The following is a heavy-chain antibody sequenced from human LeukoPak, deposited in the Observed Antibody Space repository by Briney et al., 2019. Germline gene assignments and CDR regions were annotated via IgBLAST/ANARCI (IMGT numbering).Heavy chain of an antibody. CDR3: ASFYGSGGSYYHAMDV. Sequence: GESLKISCKGSGYTFTSNWIGWVRQMPGKGLEWMGIIYPGDSDTRYSPSFQGQVTISADKSISTAYLQWSSLKASDTALYYCASFYGSGGSYYHAMDVWGQGTTVSVS. CDR1: GYTFTSNW. V-gene: IGHV5-51*01. CDR2: IYPGDSDT. D-gene: IGHD3-10*01. J-gene: IGHJ6*02.